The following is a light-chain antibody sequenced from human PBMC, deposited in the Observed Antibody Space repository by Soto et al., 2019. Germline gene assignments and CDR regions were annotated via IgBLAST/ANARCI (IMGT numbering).Light chain of an antibody. J-gene: IGLJ3*02. CDR3: QVWDSSSDSWV. CDR1: NIGSKS. V-gene: IGLV3-21*04. Sequence: SYELTQRPSVSVAPGKTARITCGGNNIGSKSVHWYQQKPGQAPVLVIYYDSDRPSGIPERFSGSNSGNTATLTISRVEAGDEADYYCQVWDSSSDSWVFGGGTKLTVL. CDR2: YDS.